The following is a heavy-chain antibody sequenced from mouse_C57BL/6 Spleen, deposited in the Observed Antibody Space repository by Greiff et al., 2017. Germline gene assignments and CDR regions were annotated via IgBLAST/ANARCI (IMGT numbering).Heavy chain of an antibody. CDR2: IYPSDSET. CDR1: GYTFTSYW. J-gene: IGHJ1*03. Sequence: QVQLKQPGAELVRPGSSVKLSCKASGYTFTSYWMDWVKQRPGQGLEWIGNIYPSDSETHYNQKFKDKATLTVDKSSSTAYMQLSSLTSEDSAVYYWARGGYFDVWGTGTTVTVSS. V-gene: IGHV1-61*01. CDR3: ARGGYFDV.